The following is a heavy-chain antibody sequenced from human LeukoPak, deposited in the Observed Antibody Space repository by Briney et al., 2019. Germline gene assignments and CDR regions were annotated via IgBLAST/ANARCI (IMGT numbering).Heavy chain of an antibody. Sequence: GGSLRLSCAASGFTFNDYYMSWIRQAPGEGLEWISYISGSGDRIYYADSVKGRFTISRDNAKNSLYLQMNSLRAEDTAVYYFAREAYNWNIDVFDIWGQGTMVTVSS. CDR3: AREAYNWNIDVFDI. V-gene: IGHV3-11*04. CDR1: GFTFNDYY. CDR2: ISGSGDRI. D-gene: IGHD1/OR15-1a*01. J-gene: IGHJ3*02.